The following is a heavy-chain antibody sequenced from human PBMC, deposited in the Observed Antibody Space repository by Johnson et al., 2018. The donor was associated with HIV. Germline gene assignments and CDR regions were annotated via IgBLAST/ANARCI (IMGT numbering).Heavy chain of an antibody. Sequence: VQLVESGGGLVQPGGSLRLSCAASGFTVSSNYMSWVRQAPGKGLEWVSGISWNSGSIGYADSVKGRFTISRDNSKNTLYLQMNSLRAEDTAVYYCAKDGPPFDIWGQGTMVTVSS. CDR1: GFTVSSNY. CDR2: ISWNSGSI. V-gene: IGHV3-23*04. CDR3: AKDGPPFDI. J-gene: IGHJ3*02.